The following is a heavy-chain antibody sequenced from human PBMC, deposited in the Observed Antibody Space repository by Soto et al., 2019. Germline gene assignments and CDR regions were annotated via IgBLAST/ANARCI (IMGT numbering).Heavy chain of an antibody. D-gene: IGHD2-15*01. Sequence: PSETLSLTCTVSGGSISSYYWSWIRQPPGKGLEWIGYIYYSGSTNYNPSLKSRVTISVDTSKNQFSLKLSSVTAADTAVYYCARGFDYCSGGSCSFDYWGQGTLVTVSS. J-gene: IGHJ4*02. CDR1: GGSISSYY. CDR2: IYYSGST. CDR3: ARGFDYCSGGSCSFDY. V-gene: IGHV4-59*01.